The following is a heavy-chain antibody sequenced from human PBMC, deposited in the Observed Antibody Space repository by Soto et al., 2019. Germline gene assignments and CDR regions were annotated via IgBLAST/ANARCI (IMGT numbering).Heavy chain of an antibody. Sequence: ASVQVSCKTSGYTFSNYGITWVRQAPGPPLEWLGWISLYSDGTNYAQKFQGRVSMTTDTSTTTAYMELRSLRSDDTAVYYCARVVPGAEAWFGPWGQGTLVTVSS. V-gene: IGHV1-18*01. CDR2: ISLYSDGT. CDR1: GYTFSNYG. J-gene: IGHJ5*02. D-gene: IGHD2-2*01. CDR3: ARVVPGAEAWFGP.